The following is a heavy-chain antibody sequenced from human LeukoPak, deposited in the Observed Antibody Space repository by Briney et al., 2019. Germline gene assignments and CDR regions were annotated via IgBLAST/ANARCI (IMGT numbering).Heavy chain of an antibody. V-gene: IGHV1-2*02. D-gene: IGHD1-26*01. CDR2: INPNSGGT. Sequence: ASVRVSCKASGYRFTSYSIIWVRQAPGQGLEWMGWINPNSGGTNYAQKFQGRVTMTRDTSISTAYMELSRLRSDDTAVYYCARVSLLSGAYNYWGQGTLVTVSS. CDR1: GYRFTSYS. CDR3: ARVSLLSGAYNY. J-gene: IGHJ4*02.